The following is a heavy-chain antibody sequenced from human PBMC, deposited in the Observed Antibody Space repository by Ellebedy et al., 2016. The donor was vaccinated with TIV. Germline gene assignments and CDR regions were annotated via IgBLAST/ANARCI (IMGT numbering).Heavy chain of an antibody. CDR1: GFIFSDSY. Sequence: GGSLRLSCAASGFIFSDSYMSWIRQAPGKGLEWVSYISNSGDTRYYVDSVKGRFTISRDNSKSTVFLQMNSLRAEDSAVYYCAREMVAPGPDDVYYGMDVWGQGTTVTVSS. J-gene: IGHJ6*02. D-gene: IGHD2-15*01. CDR2: ISNSGDTR. CDR3: AREMVAPGPDDVYYGMDV. V-gene: IGHV3-11*04.